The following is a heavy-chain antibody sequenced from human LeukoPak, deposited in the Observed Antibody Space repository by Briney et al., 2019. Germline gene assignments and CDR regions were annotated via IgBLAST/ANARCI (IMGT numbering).Heavy chain of an antibody. CDR3: AKGDVDTAMVLPYFDY. CDR1: GFIFRDYY. D-gene: IGHD5-18*01. CDR2: ISPVGSTI. Sequence: TPGGSLRLSCTTSGFIFRDYYMIWIRQAPGRGLECISYISPVGSTIYYADSVKGRFTISRDNAKNSLYLQMNSLRAEDTALYYCAKGDVDTAMVLPYFDYWGQGTLVTVSS. J-gene: IGHJ4*02. V-gene: IGHV3-11*01.